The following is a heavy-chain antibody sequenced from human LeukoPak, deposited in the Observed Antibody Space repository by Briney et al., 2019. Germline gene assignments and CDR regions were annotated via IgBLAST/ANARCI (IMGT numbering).Heavy chain of an antibody. D-gene: IGHD6-13*01. CDR2: VYYSGST. CDR1: GGSINSSAYY. Sequence: SETLSLTCSVSGGSINSSAYYWGWIRQPPGKELEWIGSVYYSGSTFYNPSLKSRATISVDTSKNQFSLKVRSVTAADTAVYYCARQSPSIAAAGRDYFDYWGQGTLVTVSS. CDR3: ARQSPSIAAAGRDYFDY. J-gene: IGHJ4*02. V-gene: IGHV4-39*01.